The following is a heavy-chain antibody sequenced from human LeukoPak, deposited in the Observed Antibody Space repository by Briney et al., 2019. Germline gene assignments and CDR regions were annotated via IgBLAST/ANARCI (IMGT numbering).Heavy chain of an antibody. CDR1: GFTFSTYD. J-gene: IGHJ4*02. CDR3: ARDSPSGLSYGYFGAYFDY. Sequence: GGSLRLSCAASGFTFSTYDMNWVRQAPGKGLEWVSSISSTSSFIYYADSVKGRFTISRDNAKNSLYLQMNSLRAEDTAVYYCARDSPSGLSYGYFGAYFDYWGQRTLVTVSS. CDR2: ISSTSSFI. D-gene: IGHD5-18*01. V-gene: IGHV3-21*06.